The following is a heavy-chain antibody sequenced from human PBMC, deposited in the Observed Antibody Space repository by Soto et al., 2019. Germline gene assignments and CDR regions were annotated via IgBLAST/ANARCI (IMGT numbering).Heavy chain of an antibody. J-gene: IGHJ5*02. D-gene: IGHD6-19*01. CDR1: GGSVSSGSYY. CDR2: IYYSGST. Sequence: SETLSLTCTVSGGSVSSGSYYWSWIRQPPGKGLEWIGYIYYSGSTSYNPSLKSRVTISVDTSKNQFSLKLSSVTAADTAVYYCARDWSIAVAGYNWFDPWGQGTLVTVSS. CDR3: ARDWSIAVAGYNWFDP. V-gene: IGHV4-61*01.